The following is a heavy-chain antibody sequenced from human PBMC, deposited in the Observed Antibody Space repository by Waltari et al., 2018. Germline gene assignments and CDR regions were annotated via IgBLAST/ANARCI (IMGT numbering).Heavy chain of an antibody. D-gene: IGHD3-3*01. J-gene: IGHJ4*02. CDR3: ARVLRFLEWLLIDY. V-gene: IGHV4-4*02. CDR2: IYHSGDT. Sequence: QVQLQESGPGLVKPSGTLSLTCAVSGGSISSSNWWSWVRQPPGTGLEWIGEIYHSGDTTDNPSLKSRVTRSVDKSKNQFSLKLSSVTAADTAVYYCARVLRFLEWLLIDYWGQGTLVTVSS. CDR1: GGSISSSNW.